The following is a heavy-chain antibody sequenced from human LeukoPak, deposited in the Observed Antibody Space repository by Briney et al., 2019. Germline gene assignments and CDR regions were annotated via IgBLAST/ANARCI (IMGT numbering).Heavy chain of an antibody. CDR3: ARQGLVPAAIRHGFDP. V-gene: IGHV4-39*01. Sequence: SETLSLTCTVSGGSISSSSYYWGWIRQPPGKGLEWIGSSYYSGSTYYNPSLKSRVTISVDTSKTPFSLKLSSVTAADTAVYYCARQGLVPAAIRHGFDPWGQGTLVTVSS. J-gene: IGHJ5*02. CDR2: SYYSGST. CDR1: GGSISSSSYY. D-gene: IGHD2-2*02.